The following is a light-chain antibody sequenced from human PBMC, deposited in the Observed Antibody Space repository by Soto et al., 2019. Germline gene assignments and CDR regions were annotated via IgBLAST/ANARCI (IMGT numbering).Light chain of an antibody. V-gene: IGKV1-5*01. J-gene: IGKJ1*01. CDR3: QQYDSYWGT. CDR1: QKVSPW. CDR2: DVS. Sequence: DIRMTQSPSTLSASVGDSVTITCRASQKVSPWLAWYQQKAGKAPKLLIYDVSSLKRGVPSRFSGSGSGTEFTLTISSLQSDDFATYYCQQYDSYWGTCGQGTKVEFK.